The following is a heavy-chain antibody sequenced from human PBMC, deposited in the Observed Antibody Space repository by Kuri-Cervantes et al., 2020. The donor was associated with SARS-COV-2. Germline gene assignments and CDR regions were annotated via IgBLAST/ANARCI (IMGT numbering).Heavy chain of an antibody. CDR3: AKVGGHREYFQN. CDR1: GFTFSDYA. D-gene: IGHD3-16*01. J-gene: IGHJ1*01. Sequence: GESLKISCAASGFTFSDYAMHWVRQAPGKGLEWVAFISYDGTNAYYGDSVKGRFTISRDNSKNTLYLQMNSLRAEDTAVYYCAKVGGHREYFQNWARAPWSPSPQ. V-gene: IGHV3-30*18. CDR2: ISYDGTNA.